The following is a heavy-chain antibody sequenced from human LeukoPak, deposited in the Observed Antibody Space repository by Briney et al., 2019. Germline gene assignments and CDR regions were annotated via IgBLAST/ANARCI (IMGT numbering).Heavy chain of an antibody. CDR2: IIPIFGTA. J-gene: IGHJ4*02. D-gene: IGHD3-9*01. V-gene: IGHV1-69*13. Sequence: SVKVSCKASGGTISRNGISWVRQAPGQGLEWMGGIIPIFGTAYYGQKFQGRVTITADESTSTAYMEMSSLRFEDTAVYYCAREKYDTLTVHYLDYWGQGTQVTVSS. CDR3: AREKYDTLTVHYLDY. CDR1: GGTISRNG.